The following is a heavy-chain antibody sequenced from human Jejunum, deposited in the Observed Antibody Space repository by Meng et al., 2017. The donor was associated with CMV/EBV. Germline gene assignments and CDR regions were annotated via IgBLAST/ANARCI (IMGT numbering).Heavy chain of an antibody. CDR3: AKVIMTSRPGSPLDY. Sequence: YTFTDYYLQWVRQAPGQGLELMGWIPPITDGTHYTQKFQGRVTMTRDTSISTAYMDLTRLTSDDTAVYYCAKVIMTSRPGSPLDYWGQGTLVTVSS. J-gene: IGHJ4*02. CDR2: IPPITDGT. V-gene: IGHV1-2*02. CDR1: YTFTDYY. D-gene: IGHD3-16*01.